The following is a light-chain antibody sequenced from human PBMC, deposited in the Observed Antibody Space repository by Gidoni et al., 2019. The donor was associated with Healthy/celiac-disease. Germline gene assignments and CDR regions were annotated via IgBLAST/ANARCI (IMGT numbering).Light chain of an antibody. CDR3: SSYTSSSTPCV. CDR2: EVS. CDR1: SSDVGGYNY. J-gene: IGLJ1*01. Sequence: QSALTQPAPVSASPGQSITISCTGTSSDVGGYNYVSWYQQHPGNAPKLMIYEVSNRPSGVSNRFSGSKSGNTASLTISGLQAEDEADYYCSSYTSSSTPCVFGTGTKVTVL. V-gene: IGLV2-14*01.